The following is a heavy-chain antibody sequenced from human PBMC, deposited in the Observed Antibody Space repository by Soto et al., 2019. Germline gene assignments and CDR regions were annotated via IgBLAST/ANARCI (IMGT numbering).Heavy chain of an antibody. CDR1: GFSFSISP. J-gene: IGHJ6*02. D-gene: IGHD7-27*01. V-gene: IGHV3-30-3*01. CDR2: ISYDGTNK. Sequence: QVQLVESGGGVVQPGRSLRLSCAASGFSFSISPMHWVRQAPGKGPEWVALISYDGTNKFYADSVKGRFTISRDNSKSTLYLQVDSLRPEDAAVYYCAKGVEANWGFYYGMDVWGQGTTVTVSS. CDR3: AKGVEANWGFYYGMDV.